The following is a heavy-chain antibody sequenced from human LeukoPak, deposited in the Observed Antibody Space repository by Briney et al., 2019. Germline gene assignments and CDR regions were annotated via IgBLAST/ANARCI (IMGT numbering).Heavy chain of an antibody. CDR2: IYHSGST. V-gene: IGHV4-38-2*02. Sequence: PSETLSLTCTVSGYSISSGYYWGWIRQPPGKGLEWIGSIYHSGSTYYNPSLKSRVTISVDTSKNQFSLKLSSVTAADTAVYCCAREGGTGAFDIWGQGTMVTVSS. D-gene: IGHD1-14*01. CDR3: AREGGTGAFDI. CDR1: GYSISSGYY. J-gene: IGHJ3*02.